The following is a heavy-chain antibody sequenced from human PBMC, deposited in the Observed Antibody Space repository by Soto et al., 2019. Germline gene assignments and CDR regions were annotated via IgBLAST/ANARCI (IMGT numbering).Heavy chain of an antibody. CDR1: GYTFTSYG. Sequence: GASVKVSCKASGYTFTSYGISWVRQAPGQGLEWMGWISAYNGNTNYAQKFQGRVTITADKSTSTAYMELSSLRSEDTAVYYCARDSGSPDAFDIWGQGTMVTVSS. J-gene: IGHJ3*02. CDR2: ISAYNGNT. V-gene: IGHV1-18*01. CDR3: ARDSGSPDAFDI. D-gene: IGHD1-26*01.